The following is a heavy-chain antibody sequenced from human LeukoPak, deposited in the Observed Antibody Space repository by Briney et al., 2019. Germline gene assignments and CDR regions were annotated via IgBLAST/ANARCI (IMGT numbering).Heavy chain of an antibody. V-gene: IGHV3-30*18. CDR1: RFTVSSYG. CDR3: AKVGDILTGYYHNYYYGMDV. J-gene: IGHJ6*02. Sequence: GRSLRLSCAASRFTVSSYGIHWVRQAPGKGLEWVAVISYDGSNKYYADSVKGRFTISRDNSKNTLYLQMNSLRAEDTAVYYCAKVGDILTGYYHNYYYGMDVWGQGTTVTVSS. CDR2: ISYDGSNK. D-gene: IGHD3-9*01.